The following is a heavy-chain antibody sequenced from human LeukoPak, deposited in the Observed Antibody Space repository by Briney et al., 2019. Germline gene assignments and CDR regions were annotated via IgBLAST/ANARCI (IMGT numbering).Heavy chain of an antibody. CDR3: SWAGGTSDVASCDY. CDR1: VYTFTDYY. Sequence: ASVKVSCKASVYTFTDYYRGWVRQAPKQGFEWMGWITRSSGATKFGQRFQGRVTLTRDTSISTFYMEMSNLRSDDAAVYCVSWAGGTSDVASCDYWGQGTLVTVSS. J-gene: IGHJ4*02. CDR2: ITRSSGAT. V-gene: IGHV1-2*02. D-gene: IGHD2-21*01.